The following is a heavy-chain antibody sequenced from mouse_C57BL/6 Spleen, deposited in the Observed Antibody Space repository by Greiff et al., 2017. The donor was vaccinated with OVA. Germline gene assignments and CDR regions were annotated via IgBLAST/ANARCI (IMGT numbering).Heavy chain of an antibody. J-gene: IGHJ4*01. D-gene: IGHD1-1*01. CDR1: GYTFTSYW. CDR3: ARRRTTVVDYYAMDY. Sequence: QVQLQQSGAELVKPGASVKLSCKASGYTFTSYWMHWVKQRPGRGLEWIGRLDPNRGGTKYNEKFKSKATLTVDKPSSTAYRQLSSLTSEDSAVYYCARRRTTVVDYYAMDYWGQGTSVTVSS. V-gene: IGHV1-72*01. CDR2: LDPNRGGT.